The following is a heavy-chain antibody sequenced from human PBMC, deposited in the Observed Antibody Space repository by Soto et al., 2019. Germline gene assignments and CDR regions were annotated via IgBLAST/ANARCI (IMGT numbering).Heavy chain of an antibody. CDR3: AKNNHMITFGGVPNWGPPDDAFDI. CDR1: GFTFSSYA. CDR2: ISGSGGST. D-gene: IGHD3-16*01. Sequence: GGSLRLSCAASGFTFSSYAMSWVRQAPGKGLEWVSAISGSGGSTYYADSVKGRFTISRDNSKNTLYLQMNSLRAEDTAVYYCAKNNHMITFGGVPNWGPPDDAFDIWGQGTMVTVSS. V-gene: IGHV3-23*01. J-gene: IGHJ3*02.